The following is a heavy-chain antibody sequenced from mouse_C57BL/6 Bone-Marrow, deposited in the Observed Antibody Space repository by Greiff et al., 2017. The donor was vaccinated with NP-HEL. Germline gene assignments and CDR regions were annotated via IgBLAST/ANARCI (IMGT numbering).Heavy chain of an antibody. V-gene: IGHV14-4*01. Sequence: EVKLVESGAELVRPGASVKLSCTASGFNIKDDYMHWVKQRPEQGLEWIGWIDPENGDTEYASKFQGKATITADTPSNKAYRQLSSLTSEDTAVYYGTTSGITTVPATGAYWGQGTLVTVSA. CDR3: TTSGITTVPATGAY. D-gene: IGHD1-1*01. CDR2: IDPENGDT. CDR1: GFNIKDDY. J-gene: IGHJ3*01.